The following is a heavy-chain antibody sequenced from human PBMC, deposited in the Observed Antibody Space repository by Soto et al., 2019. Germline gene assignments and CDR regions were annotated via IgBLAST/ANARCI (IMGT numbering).Heavy chain of an antibody. CDR3: ARVGPLAIDF. CDR2: IIPIFGTA. CDR1: GGTIGSCA. Sequence: GAPAKPCWKAPGGTIGSCASSWVRQATGQGLEWMGGIIPIFGTANYAQKFQGRVTITADESTSTAYMELSSLRSEYTAVYYCARVGPLAIDFLGQGTLVTVSS. J-gene: IGHJ4*02. V-gene: IGHV1-69*13.